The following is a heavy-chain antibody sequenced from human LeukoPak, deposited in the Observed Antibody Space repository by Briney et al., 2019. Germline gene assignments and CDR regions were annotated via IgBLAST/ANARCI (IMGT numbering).Heavy chain of an antibody. D-gene: IGHD3-22*01. Sequence: SVKVSCKASGGTLSSYAISWVRQATGQGLEWMGRIIPIFGTANYEQNFQGRVTITADESTSTAYMELSSLRSEDTAVYYCASFISGDYYDSSGYCPFDYWGQGTLVTVSS. CDR1: GGTLSSYA. V-gene: IGHV1-69*13. CDR3: ASFISGDYYDSSGYCPFDY. CDR2: IIPIFGTA. J-gene: IGHJ4*02.